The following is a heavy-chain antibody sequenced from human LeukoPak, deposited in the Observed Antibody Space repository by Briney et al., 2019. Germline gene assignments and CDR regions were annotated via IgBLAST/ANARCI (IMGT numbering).Heavy chain of an antibody. V-gene: IGHV4-61*02. D-gene: IGHD1-26*01. CDR3: ARDRPVGATTYRMDV. J-gene: IGHJ6*02. Sequence: PSETLSLTCTVSGGSISSGSYYWRWLRQPAGKGLEWIGRIYTSGSTNYNPSLKSRVTISVDTSKNQFSLKLSSVTAADTAVYYCARDRPVGATTYRMDVWGQGTTVTVSS. CDR2: IYTSGST. CDR1: GGSISSGSYY.